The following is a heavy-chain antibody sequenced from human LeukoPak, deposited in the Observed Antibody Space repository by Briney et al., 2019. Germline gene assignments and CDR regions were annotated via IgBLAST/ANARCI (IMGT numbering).Heavy chain of an antibody. CDR1: GFTFSTYW. J-gene: IGHJ4*02. CDR3: AKEGARVAPAAME. Sequence: PGGSLRLSCAASGFTFSTYWMHWVRQAPGKGLVWVSAIGGSGGSTYYADSVKGRFTISRDNAKNSLYLQMNSLRAEDTAVYYCAKEGARVAPAAMEWGQGTLVTVSS. D-gene: IGHD2-2*01. CDR2: IGGSGGST. V-gene: IGHV3-21*04.